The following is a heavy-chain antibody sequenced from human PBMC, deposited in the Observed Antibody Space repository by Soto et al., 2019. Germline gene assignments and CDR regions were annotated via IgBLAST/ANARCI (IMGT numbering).Heavy chain of an antibody. CDR2: INPNSGGT. V-gene: IGHV1-2*04. Sequence: GASVKVSCKASGYTFTGYYMHWVRQAPGQGLEWMGWINPNSGGTNYAQKFQGWVTMTRDTSISTAYMELSRLRSDDTAVYYCARRVVTGNNYRADAFDIWGRGTLVT. CDR1: GYTFTGYY. J-gene: IGHJ3*02. D-gene: IGHD1-20*01. CDR3: ARRVVTGNNYRADAFDI.